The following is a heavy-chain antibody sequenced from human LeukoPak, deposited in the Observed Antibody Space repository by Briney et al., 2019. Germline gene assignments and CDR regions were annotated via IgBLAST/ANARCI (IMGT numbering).Heavy chain of an antibody. J-gene: IGHJ4*02. V-gene: IGHV4-59*01. Sequence: SETLSLTCTVSGGSISSYYWSWIRQPPGKGLEWIGYIYYSGSTNYNPSLKSRATISVDTSKNQFSLKLSSVTAADTAVYYCARGVQVGATPYFDYWGQGTLVTVSS. CDR3: ARGVQVGATPYFDY. CDR2: IYYSGST. D-gene: IGHD1-26*01. CDR1: GGSISSYY.